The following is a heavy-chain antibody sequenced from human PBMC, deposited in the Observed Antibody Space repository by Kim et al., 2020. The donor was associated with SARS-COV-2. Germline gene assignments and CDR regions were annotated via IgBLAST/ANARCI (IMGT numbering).Heavy chain of an antibody. V-gene: IGHV3-7*01. CDR1: GCLFSSNS. CDR3: ARDPYDNGGYGAFDI. Sequence: GGSLRLSCAASGCLFSSNSMTWVRQAPGKGLEWVANIKPDGGNTYYVDSVKGRFTISRDNTKNLLYLQMSGLRAEDTAVYYCARDPYDNGGYGAFDIWGLGTTVIV. J-gene: IGHJ3*02. D-gene: IGHD3-22*01. CDR2: IKPDGGNT.